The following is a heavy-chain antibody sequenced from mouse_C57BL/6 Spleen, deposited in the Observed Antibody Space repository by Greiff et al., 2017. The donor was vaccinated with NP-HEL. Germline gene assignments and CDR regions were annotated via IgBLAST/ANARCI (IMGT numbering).Heavy chain of an antibody. CDR2: IHPNSGST. Sequence: VQLQQPGAELVKPGASVKLSCKASGYTFTSYWMHWVKQRPGQGLEWIGMIHPNSGSTNYNEKFKSKATLTVDKSSSTAYMQLSSLTSEDSAVYYCARVAYDYDSYYFDYWGQGTTLTVSS. V-gene: IGHV1-64*01. CDR3: ARVAYDYDSYYFDY. D-gene: IGHD2-4*01. CDR1: GYTFTSYW. J-gene: IGHJ2*01.